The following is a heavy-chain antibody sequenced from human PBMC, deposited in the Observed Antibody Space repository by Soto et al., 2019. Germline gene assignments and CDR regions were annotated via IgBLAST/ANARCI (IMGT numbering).Heavy chain of an antibody. J-gene: IGHJ2*01. CDR1: GFTFGSSA. CDR2: TSYDGSKK. CDR3: ARGHPGGWGWYFDL. Sequence: QVQLVESGGGVVQPGRSLRLSCAASGFTFGSSAMHWVRQAPGKGLEWVAATSYDGSKKYYADSVKGRFSIARDNSKNALYLQMNSLRAEDTAVYYCARGHPGGWGWYFDLWGRGTLVTVSS. D-gene: IGHD6-19*01. V-gene: IGHV3-30-3*01.